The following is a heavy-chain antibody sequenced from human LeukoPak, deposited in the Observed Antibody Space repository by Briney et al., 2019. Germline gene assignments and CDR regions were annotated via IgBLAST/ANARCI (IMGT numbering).Heavy chain of an antibody. Sequence: PSETLSLTCTVSGGSXGNYYWNXXRXXAGKRLEWIGRISTSRTTNYHPSLKSRVTLSLDTFKNQFSLNLRSVTAADTAIYFCARRHPYYFGSGTYSREDWGQGTLVTVSS. CDR1: GGSXGNYY. CDR3: ARRHPYYFGSGTYSRED. V-gene: IGHV4-4*07. D-gene: IGHD3-10*01. J-gene: IGHJ4*02. CDR2: ISTSRTT.